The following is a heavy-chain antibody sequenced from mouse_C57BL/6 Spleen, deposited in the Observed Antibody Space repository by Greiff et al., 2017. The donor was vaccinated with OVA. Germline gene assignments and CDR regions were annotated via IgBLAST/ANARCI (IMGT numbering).Heavy chain of an antibody. Sequence: EVQLQQSGPELVKPGASVKISCKASGYSFTGYYMNWVKQSPEKSLEWIGEINPSTGGTTYNQKFKAKATLTVDKSSSTAYMQLKSLTSEDSAVYYCAREDYDEGKGYWGQGTTLTVSS. V-gene: IGHV1-42*01. CDR3: AREDYDEGKGY. CDR1: GYSFTGYY. J-gene: IGHJ2*01. D-gene: IGHD2-4*01. CDR2: INPSTGGT.